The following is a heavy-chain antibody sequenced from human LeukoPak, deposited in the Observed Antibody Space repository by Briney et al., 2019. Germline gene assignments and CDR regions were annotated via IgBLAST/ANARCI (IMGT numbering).Heavy chain of an antibody. CDR2: IYYTGST. CDR3: ARLQLGIGSRPVDY. V-gene: IGHV4-59*08. Sequence: SETLSLTCTVSGGSISSYYWSWIRQPPGKGLEWIGYIYYTGSTNYNPSLKSRVTISVDTSKNQFSLKLSSVTAADTAVYYCARLQLGIGSRPVDYWGQGTLVTVSS. J-gene: IGHJ4*02. D-gene: IGHD1-1*01. CDR1: GGSISSYY.